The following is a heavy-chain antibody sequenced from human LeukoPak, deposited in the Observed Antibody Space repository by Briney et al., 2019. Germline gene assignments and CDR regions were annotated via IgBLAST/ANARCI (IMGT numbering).Heavy chain of an antibody. D-gene: IGHD3-10*01. CDR2: ISSSGSTI. Sequence: GGSLRLSCAASGFTFSSYEMNWVRQAPGKGLEWVSYISSSGSTIYYADFVKGRFTISRDNAKNSLYLQMNSLRAEDTAVYYCASEPYGSESDDFDIWGQGTMVTVSS. J-gene: IGHJ3*02. CDR1: GFTFSSYE. CDR3: ASEPYGSESDDFDI. V-gene: IGHV3-48*03.